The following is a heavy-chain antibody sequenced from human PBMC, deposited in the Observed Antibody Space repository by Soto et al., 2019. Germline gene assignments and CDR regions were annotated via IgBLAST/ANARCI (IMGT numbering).Heavy chain of an antibody. CDR1: GFTFSSYS. CDR3: ARDRPTAVAGLDY. V-gene: IGHV3-21*01. J-gene: IGHJ4*02. D-gene: IGHD6-19*01. CDR2: ISSSSSYI. Sequence: GGSLRLSCAASGFTFSSYSMNWVRQAPGKGLEWVSSISSSSSYIYYADSVKGRFTISRDNAKNSLYLQMNSLRAEDTAVYYCARDRPTAVAGLDYWGQGTLVTVS.